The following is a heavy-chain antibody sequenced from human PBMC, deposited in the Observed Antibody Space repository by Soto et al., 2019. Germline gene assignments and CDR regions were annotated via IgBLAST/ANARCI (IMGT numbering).Heavy chain of an antibody. CDR3: ARATTGYSSGWYFDY. Sequence: GASVKVSCKASGYTFTSYYMHWVRQAPGQGLEWMGIINPSGGSTSYAQKFQGRVTMTRDTSTSTVYMELSSLRSEDTAVYYCARATTGYSSGWYFDYWGQGTLVTVSS. V-gene: IGHV1-46*01. CDR1: GYTFTSYY. CDR2: INPSGGST. J-gene: IGHJ4*02. D-gene: IGHD6-19*01.